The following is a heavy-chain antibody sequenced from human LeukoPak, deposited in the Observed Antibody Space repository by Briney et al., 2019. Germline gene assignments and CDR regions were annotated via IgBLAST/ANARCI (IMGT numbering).Heavy chain of an antibody. CDR1: GFTFSSYW. V-gene: IGHV3-21*01. D-gene: IGHD3-22*01. CDR2: ISSSSSYI. Sequence: PGGSLRLSCAASGFTFSSYWMSWVRQAPGKGLEWVSSISSSSSYIYYADSVKGRFTISRDNAKNSLYLQMNSLRAEDTAVYYCARDLGLDYYDSSGYYPNWFDPWGQGTLVTVSS. CDR3: ARDLGLDYYDSSGYYPNWFDP. J-gene: IGHJ5*02.